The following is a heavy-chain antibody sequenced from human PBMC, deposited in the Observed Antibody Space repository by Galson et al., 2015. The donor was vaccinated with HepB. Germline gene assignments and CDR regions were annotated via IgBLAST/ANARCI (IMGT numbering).Heavy chain of an antibody. CDR2: IRGSGSRT. V-gene: IGHV3-23*01. D-gene: IGHD3-3*01. Sequence: SLRLSCAASGFTFSNYAMSWVRQAPGKGLEWVSSIRGSGSRTYYADSVTRRFTISRDHSENTLYLQMNSRRAEDTAVYYCAKGGDDIRFLEWLLDRNGMDVWGQGTTVTVSS. J-gene: IGHJ6*02. CDR1: GFTFSNYA. CDR3: AKGGDDIRFLEWLLDRNGMDV.